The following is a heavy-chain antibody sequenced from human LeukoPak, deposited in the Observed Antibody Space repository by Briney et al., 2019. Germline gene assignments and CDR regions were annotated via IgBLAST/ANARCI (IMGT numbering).Heavy chain of an antibody. CDR1: GFTFSNFA. Sequence: GGSLRLSCAASGFTFSNFAMMWVRQAPGTGLQWVSAITGYGATFYADSVRGRFTIFRDTSMNTLFLQMNSLGAEDTAVYCAKRAAAGKVDWFDPWGQGTLVTVSS. CDR3: AKRAAAGKVDWFDP. CDR2: ITGYGAT. V-gene: IGHV3-23*01. J-gene: IGHJ5*02. D-gene: IGHD6-13*01.